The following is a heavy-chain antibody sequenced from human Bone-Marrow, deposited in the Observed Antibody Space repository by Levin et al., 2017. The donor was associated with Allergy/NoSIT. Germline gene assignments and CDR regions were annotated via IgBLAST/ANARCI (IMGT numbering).Heavy chain of an antibody. V-gene: IGHV1-69*01. CDR2: IIPIFGPP. CDR1: GGTFSSHG. D-gene: IGHD2-15*01. Sequence: KISCKASGGTFSSHGIAWVRQAPGQGLEWMGGIIPIFGPPNYAQKFQGRVTISADESTNTAYMELSSLRSDDTAVFYCARLTGDCSGGACLSRYFYYYMDVWGKETTVTVSS. J-gene: IGHJ6*03. CDR3: ARLTGDCSGGACLSRYFYYYMDV.